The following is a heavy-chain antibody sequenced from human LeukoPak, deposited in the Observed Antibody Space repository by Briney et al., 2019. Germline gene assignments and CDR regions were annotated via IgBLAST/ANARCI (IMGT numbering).Heavy chain of an antibody. CDR2: IKQDGREK. CDR1: GLTFRDYA. J-gene: IGHJ4*02. V-gene: IGHV3-7*01. D-gene: IGHD3-10*01. CDR3: TRYSYNSGPNDY. Sequence: GGSLRLSCVGSGLTFRDYAMNWVRQAPGKGLEWVANIKQDGREKYYVDSVKGRFTISRDNAKNSLYLQMNSLRAEDTAVYYCTRYSYNSGPNDYWGQGTLVTVSS.